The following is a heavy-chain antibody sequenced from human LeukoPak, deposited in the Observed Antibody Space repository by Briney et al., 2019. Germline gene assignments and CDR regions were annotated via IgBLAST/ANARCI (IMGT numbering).Heavy chain of an antibody. CDR3: ARRVVADFDY. J-gene: IGHJ4*02. CDR2: ISDGGSST. Sequence: GGSLRLSCAASGFTFSSYSMNWVRQAPGKGLEWVSAISDGGSSTYYADAVKGRFTISRDNSKNTLHLQMNTLRAEDTAVYYCARRVVADFDYWGQGTLVTVSS. V-gene: IGHV3-23*01. D-gene: IGHD2-15*01. CDR1: GFTFSSYS.